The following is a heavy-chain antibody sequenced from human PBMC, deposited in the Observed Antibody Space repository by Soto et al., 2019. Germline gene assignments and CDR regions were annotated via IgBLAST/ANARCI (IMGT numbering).Heavy chain of an antibody. Sequence: QVQLVQSGAEVKKPGASVKVSCKASGYTFTSYAMHWVRQAPGQRLEWMGWINAGNGNTKYSQKFQGRVTITRDTSASTAHMELSSLRSEDTAVYYCARGTRSYYMDVWGKGTTVTVSS. CDR3: ARGTRSYYMDV. V-gene: IGHV1-3*01. CDR1: GYTFTSYA. J-gene: IGHJ6*03. CDR2: INAGNGNT.